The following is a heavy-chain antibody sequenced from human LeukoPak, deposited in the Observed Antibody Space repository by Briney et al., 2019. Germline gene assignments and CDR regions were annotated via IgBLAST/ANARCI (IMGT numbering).Heavy chain of an antibody. CDR1: GFTFSSYA. D-gene: IGHD6-19*01. V-gene: IGHV3-23*01. CDR3: AKDPGQWLVPLYYFDY. J-gene: IGHJ4*02. Sequence: PGGSLRLSCAASGFTFSSYAVSWVRQAPGKGLEWVSAISGSGGSTYYADSVKGRFTISRDNSKNTLYLQMNSLRAEDTAVYYCAKDPGQWLVPLYYFDYWGQGTLVTVSS. CDR2: ISGSGGST.